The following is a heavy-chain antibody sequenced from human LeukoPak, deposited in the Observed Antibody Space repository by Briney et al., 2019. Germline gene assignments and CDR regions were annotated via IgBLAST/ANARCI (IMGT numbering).Heavy chain of an antibody. CDR1: GFTFSSYE. J-gene: IGHJ3*02. Sequence: GGSLRLSCAASGFTFSSYEMNWVRQAPGKGLEWVSYISSSGSTIYYADSVKGRFTISRDNAKNSLYLQMNSLRAEDTAVYYCAKFEGYFDLDDAFDIWGQGTVVTVSS. D-gene: IGHD3-9*01. CDR2: ISSSGSTI. V-gene: IGHV3-48*03. CDR3: AKFEGYFDLDDAFDI.